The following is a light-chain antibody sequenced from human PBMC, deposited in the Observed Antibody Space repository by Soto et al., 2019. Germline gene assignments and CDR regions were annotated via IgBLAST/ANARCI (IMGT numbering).Light chain of an antibody. CDR3: GSITRSTTSV. CDR1: SSDVGGFEY. J-gene: IGLJ1*01. V-gene: IGLV2-14*01. CDR2: AVT. Sequence: QSVLSQHPSVSGSPGQSSPISFTGTSSDVGGFEYVSWYQHQPGKAPKLIIYAVTKRPSGVSNRFSASKSGNTASLTISGIQSEDEGDYYCGSITRSTTSVFVTGTKLTVL.